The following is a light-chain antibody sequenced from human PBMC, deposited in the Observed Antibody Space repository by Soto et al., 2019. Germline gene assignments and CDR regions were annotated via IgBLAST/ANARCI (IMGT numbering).Light chain of an antibody. Sequence: EIVLTQSPGTLSLSPGERATLSCRASQSVSSIYLAWYQQKPGQAPRLLIYRASSRATGIPDRFSGSGYGTDFTLTISRLEPEDFAVYYCQQYGGSPTYTSGQGTKLEIK. CDR3: QQYGGSPTYT. J-gene: IGKJ2*01. CDR2: RAS. V-gene: IGKV3-20*01. CDR1: QSVSSIY.